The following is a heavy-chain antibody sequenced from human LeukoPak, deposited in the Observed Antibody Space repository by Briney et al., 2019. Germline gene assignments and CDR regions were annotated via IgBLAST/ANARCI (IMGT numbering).Heavy chain of an antibody. J-gene: IGHJ4*02. D-gene: IGHD3-16*01. CDR2: IYYSGST. CDR1: GGSISNYY. CDR3: ASAAVWLAFDQ. Sequence: SETPSLTCTVSGGSISNYYWSWIRQPPGKGLEWIGYIYYSGSTNYNPSLKSRVTISLDTSKKQFSLKLSSVTAADTAVYYCASAAVWLAFDQWGRGTLVTVSS. V-gene: IGHV4-59*08.